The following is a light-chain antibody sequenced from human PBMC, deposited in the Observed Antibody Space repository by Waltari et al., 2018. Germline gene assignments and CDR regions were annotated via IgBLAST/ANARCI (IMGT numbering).Light chain of an antibody. J-gene: IGKJ1*01. CDR1: QSVGRS. CDR2: GAS. V-gene: IGKV3-20*01. CDR3: QHYVRLPVT. Sequence: EIVLTQSPGTLSLSPGERATLSCRASQSVGRSLAWYQNKPGQAPRLLSYGASIRATGIPDRFSGGGSGTDFSLTISRLEPEDFAAYHCQHYVRLPVTFGQGTKVEIK.